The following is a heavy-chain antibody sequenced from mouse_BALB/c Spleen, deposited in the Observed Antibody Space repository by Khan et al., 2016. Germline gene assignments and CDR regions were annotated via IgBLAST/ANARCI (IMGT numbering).Heavy chain of an antibody. CDR1: GYSITSDYA. Sequence: VQLQQSGPGLVKPSQSLSLTCTVTGYSITSDYAWNWIRQFPGNKLEWMGYIRYSCSTTYNPSPKRRIYITRTKSKNQFFLQLYSVTTEDTATYYCTRSPTATRYFDVWGAGTTVTVSS. CDR2: IRYSCST. CDR3: TRSPTATRYFDV. D-gene: IGHD1-2*01. V-gene: IGHV3-2*02. J-gene: IGHJ1*01.